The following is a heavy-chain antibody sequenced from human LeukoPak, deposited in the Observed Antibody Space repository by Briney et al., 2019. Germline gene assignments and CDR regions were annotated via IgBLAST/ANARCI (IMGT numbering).Heavy chain of an antibody. D-gene: IGHD7-27*01. CDR1: GGSISSYY. J-gene: IGHJ4*02. CDR3: ARSRRDWGYFDY. V-gene: IGHV4-34*01. Sequence: PSETLSLTCTVSGGSISSYYWSWIRQPPGKGLEWIGEINHSGSTNYNPSLKSRVTISVDTSKNQFSLKLSSVTAADTAVYYCARSRRDWGYFDYWGQGTLVTVSS. CDR2: INHSGST.